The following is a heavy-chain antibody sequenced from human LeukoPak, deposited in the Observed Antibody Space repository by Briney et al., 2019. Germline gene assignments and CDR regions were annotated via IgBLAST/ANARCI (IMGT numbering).Heavy chain of an antibody. V-gene: IGHV3-21*01. Sequence: PGGSLRLSCAASGFTISSYSMNWVRQAPGKGLEWVSSISSSSSYIYYADSVKGRFTISRDNAKNSLYLQMNSLRAEDTAVYYCARDPRTKLYSYGMDVWGQGTTVTVSS. CDR2: ISSSSSYI. J-gene: IGHJ6*02. CDR1: GFTISSYS. CDR3: ARDPRTKLYSYGMDV. D-gene: IGHD3-3*01.